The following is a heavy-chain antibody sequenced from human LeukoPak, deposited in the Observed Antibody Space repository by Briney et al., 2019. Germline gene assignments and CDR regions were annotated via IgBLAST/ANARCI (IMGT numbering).Heavy chain of an antibody. Sequence: PGGSLRLSCAASGFTFYYYAMHWVRQAPGKDLEWVSVISGDGGSTYYTDSVKGRFTISRDNSKNSLYLQMNSLRTEDTALYYCAQDKSGSSWYYLDSWGQGTLVTVSS. D-gene: IGHD6-13*01. CDR2: ISGDGGST. CDR1: GFTFYYYA. CDR3: AQDKSGSSWYYLDS. J-gene: IGHJ4*02. V-gene: IGHV3-43*02.